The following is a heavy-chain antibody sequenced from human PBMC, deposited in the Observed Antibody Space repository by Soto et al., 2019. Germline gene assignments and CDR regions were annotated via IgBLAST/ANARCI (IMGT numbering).Heavy chain of an antibody. CDR3: ARDLLGCSRTSCAGGY. J-gene: IGHJ4*02. V-gene: IGHV1-69*08. CDR1: GGTFSSYT. D-gene: IGHD2-2*01. Sequence: QVQLVQSGAEVKKPGSSVKVSCNASGGTFSSYTISWVRQAPGQWLKWMGRIIPILGIANYAQKFQGRVTITADKSTSTAYMELSSLRSEDTAGYYCARDLLGCSRTSCAGGYWGQGTLVTVSS. CDR2: IIPILGIA.